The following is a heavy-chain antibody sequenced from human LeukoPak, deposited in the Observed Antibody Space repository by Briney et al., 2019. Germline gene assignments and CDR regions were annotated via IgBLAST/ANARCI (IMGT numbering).Heavy chain of an antibody. CDR1: GGSISSYY. V-gene: IGHV4-59*08. D-gene: IGHD3-9*01. J-gene: IGHJ3*02. Sequence: SETLSLTCTVSGGSISSYYWSWIRQPPGKGLEWIGYIYCSGSTNYNPSLKSRVTISVDTSKNQFSLKLSSVTAADTAVYYCARGGGLRYFDWSPSGPWAFDIWGQGTMVTVSS. CDR2: IYCSGST. CDR3: ARGGGLRYFDWSPSGPWAFDI.